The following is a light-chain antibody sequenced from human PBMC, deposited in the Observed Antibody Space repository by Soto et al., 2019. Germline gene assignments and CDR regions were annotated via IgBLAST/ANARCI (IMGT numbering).Light chain of an antibody. J-gene: IGLJ3*02. Sequence: QSVLTQPPSASGSPGQSVTISCTGTSSDIGAYNYVSWYQQHPGKAPKLMIHEVSKRPSGVPDRFSGSKSGNTASLTVSGLQAEDEADYYCSSYAGSNDRRVFGGGPKVTVL. CDR3: SSYAGSNDRRV. CDR1: SSDIGAYNY. V-gene: IGLV2-8*01. CDR2: EVS.